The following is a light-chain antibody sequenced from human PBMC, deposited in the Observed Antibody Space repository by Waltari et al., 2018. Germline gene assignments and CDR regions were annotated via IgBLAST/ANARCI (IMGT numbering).Light chain of an antibody. CDR1: RSDVGTYNL. CDR2: EDT. V-gene: IGLV2-23*01. CDR3: CSYAGSSTYV. J-gene: IGLJ1*01. Sequence: QSALPQPASVSGSPGQSITISCTGPRSDVGTYNLFSWYQQHPGEAPKLMIYEDTKRPSGVSHRFSGSHSGKTASLIISGLQAEDEADYHCCSYAGSSTYVFGTGTKVSVL.